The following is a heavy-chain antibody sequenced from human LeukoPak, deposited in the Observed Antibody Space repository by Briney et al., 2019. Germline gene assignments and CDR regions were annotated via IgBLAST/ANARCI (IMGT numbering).Heavy chain of an antibody. D-gene: IGHD5-18*01. CDR1: GGSISSYY. CDR3: AKNTRAYSYGLGS. J-gene: IGHJ5*02. CDR2: IYYSGST. Sequence: SETLSLTCTVSGGSISSYYWSWIRQPPGKGLEWIGYIYYSGSTNYNPSLKSRVTISVDTSKNQFSLKLSSVTVADTAVCYCAKNTRAYSYGLGSWGQGTLVTVSS. V-gene: IGHV4-59*08.